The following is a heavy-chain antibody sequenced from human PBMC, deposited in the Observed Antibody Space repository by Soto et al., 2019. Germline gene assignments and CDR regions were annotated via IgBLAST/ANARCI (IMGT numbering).Heavy chain of an antibody. CDR1: GFSFSNYA. V-gene: IGHV3-23*01. Sequence: EGQLLESGGGLAQPGGSLRLSCAASGFSFSNYAMTWVRQAAGRGLEWVSGISAGGGSTYYAASVKGRFTISRDNSRSTLYLQVNSLRAEDTAVYYCAKMSAAMCQISLYEMDVWGQGATVTVSS. CDR3: AKMSAAMCQISLYEMDV. J-gene: IGHJ6*02. D-gene: IGHD2-2*01. CDR2: ISAGGGST.